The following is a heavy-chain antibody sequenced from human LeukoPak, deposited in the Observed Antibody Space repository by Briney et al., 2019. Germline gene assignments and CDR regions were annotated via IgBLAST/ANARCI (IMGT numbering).Heavy chain of an antibody. CDR1: GGTFSSYA. D-gene: IGHD6-6*01. Sequence: SVKVSCKASGGTFSSYAISWVRQAPGQGLEWMGGIIPIFGTANYAQKFQGRVTTTADESTSTAYMELSSLRSEDTAVYYCARDRYGSSSRHDAFDIWGQGTMVTVSS. J-gene: IGHJ3*02. CDR2: IIPIFGTA. CDR3: ARDRYGSSSRHDAFDI. V-gene: IGHV1-69*13.